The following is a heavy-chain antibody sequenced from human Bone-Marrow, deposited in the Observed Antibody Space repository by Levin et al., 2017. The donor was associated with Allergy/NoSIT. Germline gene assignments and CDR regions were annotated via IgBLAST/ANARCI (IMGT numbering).Heavy chain of an antibody. J-gene: IGHJ6*02. V-gene: IGHV3-33*01. D-gene: IGHD2-2*01. CDR2: IWYDGSNK. Sequence: PGGSLRLSCAASGFTFSSYGMHWVRQAPGKGLEWVAVIWYDGSNKYYADSVKGRFTISRDNSKNTLYLQMNSLRAEDTAVYYCARDRFVVVPAAVGYGMDVWGQGTTVTVSS. CDR1: GFTFSSYG. CDR3: ARDRFVVVPAAVGYGMDV.